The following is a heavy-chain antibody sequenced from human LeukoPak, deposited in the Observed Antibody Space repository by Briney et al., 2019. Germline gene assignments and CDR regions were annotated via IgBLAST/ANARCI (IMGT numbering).Heavy chain of an antibody. CDR1: GASISSSNYY. Sequence: SETLSLTCTVSGASISSSNYYWDWIRQPPGKGLEWIGSIYYSGSTYYNPSLKSRVTISVDTSKKQLSLKLSSVTAADTAVYYCARRGAWSGFYDYWGQGTLVTVSS. J-gene: IGHJ4*02. D-gene: IGHD3-3*01. CDR2: IYYSGST. CDR3: ARRGAWSGFYDY. V-gene: IGHV4-39*01.